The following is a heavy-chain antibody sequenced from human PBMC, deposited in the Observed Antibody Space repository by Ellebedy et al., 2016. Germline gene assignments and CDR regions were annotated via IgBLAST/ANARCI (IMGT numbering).Heavy chain of an antibody. V-gene: IGHV3-66*01. CDR2: IYSGGTT. D-gene: IGHD2-2*02. J-gene: IGHJ6*02. CDR3: AREWLGVVVPAAIRGSDYDYGMDV. Sequence: GESLKISCAASGFNVSSNYMTWVRQAPGKGLEWVSVIYSGGTTYYADSVKGRFTLSRDNAKNSLYLQMNSLRDEDTAVYYCAREWLGVVVPAAIRGSDYDYGMDVWGQGTTVTVSS. CDR1: GFNVSSNY.